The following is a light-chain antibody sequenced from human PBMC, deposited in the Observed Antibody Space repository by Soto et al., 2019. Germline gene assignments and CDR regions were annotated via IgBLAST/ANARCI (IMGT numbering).Light chain of an antibody. CDR3: QAWDSSTPL. J-gene: IGLJ2*01. Sequence: SYELTQPPSVSVSPGQTASITCSGDKLGDKYACWYQQKPGQSPVLVIYQDSKRPSGIPERFSGSNSGNTATLTISGTQAMDEADYYCQAWDSSTPLFGGGNKLTVL. V-gene: IGLV3-1*01. CDR1: KLGDKY. CDR2: QDS.